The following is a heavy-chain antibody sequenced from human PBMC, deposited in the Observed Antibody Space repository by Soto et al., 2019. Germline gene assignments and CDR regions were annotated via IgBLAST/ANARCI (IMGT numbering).Heavy chain of an antibody. V-gene: IGHV1-18*01. CDR1: GYSFTAYG. J-gene: IGHJ6*02. CDR3: ARDAPPPELRFLEWHNYDYNGMDV. Sequence: APVKVSCKTSGYSFTAYGISWVRQAPGQGLEWMGWISCYNGKTKYAQKVHGRVTMTTDTSTSTAYMEVRSLRSDDTAIYYCARDAPPPELRFLEWHNYDYNGMDVWGQGTTVTVSS. D-gene: IGHD3-3*01. CDR2: ISCYNGKT.